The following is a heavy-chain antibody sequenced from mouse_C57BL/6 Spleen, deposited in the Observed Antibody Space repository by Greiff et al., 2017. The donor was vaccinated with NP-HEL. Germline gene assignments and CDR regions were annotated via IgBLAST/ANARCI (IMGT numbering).Heavy chain of an antibody. CDR1: GYTFTDYY. CDR2: LNPNNGGT. Sequence: EVQLQQSGPELVKPGASVKISCKASGYTFTDYYMNWVKQSHGKSLEWIGDLNPNNGGTSYNQKFKGKATLTVDKSSSTAYMELRSLTSEDSAVYYCARGRDYYGSSPHWYFDVWGTGTTVTVSS. V-gene: IGHV1-26*01. D-gene: IGHD1-1*01. CDR3: ARGRDYYGSSPHWYFDV. J-gene: IGHJ1*03.